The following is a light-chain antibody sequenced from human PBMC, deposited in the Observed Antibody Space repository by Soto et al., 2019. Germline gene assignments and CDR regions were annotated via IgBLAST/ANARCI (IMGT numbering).Light chain of an antibody. V-gene: IGKV3-20*01. CDR2: DSS. J-gene: IGKJ4*01. CDR1: QSVSRNY. Sequence: EIVLTQSPCTLSLSPGERASLSCRASQSVSRNYVAWYQFRPGQPPRLLIYDSSTRATGIPDRFSGSGSGADFTLTISRLEPGDFAVYFCQQYGRIPLTFGGGSRVEIK. CDR3: QQYGRIPLT.